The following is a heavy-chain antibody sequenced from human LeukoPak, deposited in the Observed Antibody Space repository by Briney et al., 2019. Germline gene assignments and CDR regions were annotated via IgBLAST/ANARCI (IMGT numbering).Heavy chain of an antibody. CDR3: ARDQTAHYDFWSGYSIDY. CDR1: GFTFSSNW. Sequence: GGSLRLSCAASGFTFSSNWMHWVRQAPGKGLEWVSSISSSSSYIYYADSVKGRFTISRDNAKNSLYLQMNSLRAEDTAVYYCARDQTAHYDFWSGYSIDYWGQGTLVTVSS. V-gene: IGHV3-21*01. J-gene: IGHJ4*02. CDR2: ISSSSSYI. D-gene: IGHD3-3*01.